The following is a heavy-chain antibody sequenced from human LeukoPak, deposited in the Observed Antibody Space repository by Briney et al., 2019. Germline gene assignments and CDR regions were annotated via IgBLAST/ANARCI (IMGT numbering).Heavy chain of an antibody. D-gene: IGHD2-2*01. CDR3: AREDIVVVPAAIVS. J-gene: IGHJ5*02. CDR1: GYTFTSYG. Sequence: ASVKVSCKASGYTFTSYGISWVRQAPGQGLEWMGWISAYNGNTNYAQKLQGRVTMTTDTSTSTAYMELRSLRSDDTAVYYCAREDIVVVPAAIVSWGQGTLVTVSS. CDR2: ISAYNGNT. V-gene: IGHV1-18*01.